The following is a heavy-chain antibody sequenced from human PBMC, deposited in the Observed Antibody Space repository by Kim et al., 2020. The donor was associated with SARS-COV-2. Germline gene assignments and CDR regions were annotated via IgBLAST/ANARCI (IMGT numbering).Heavy chain of an antibody. D-gene: IGHD6-13*01. J-gene: IGHJ4*02. Sequence: TYYNPSLKSRVTISVDTSKNQFSLKLSSVTAADTAVYYCARVVRQLVLDYWGQGTLVTVSS. CDR3: ARVVRQLVLDY. CDR2: T. V-gene: IGHV4-31*02.